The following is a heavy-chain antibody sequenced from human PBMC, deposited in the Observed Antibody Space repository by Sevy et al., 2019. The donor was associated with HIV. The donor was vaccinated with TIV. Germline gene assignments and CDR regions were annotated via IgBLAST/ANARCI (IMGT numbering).Heavy chain of an antibody. CDR1: GYTFTSYD. J-gene: IGHJ6*02. D-gene: IGHD3-3*01. CDR3: AGGHGFLEWSAYYYYYGMDV. V-gene: IGHV1-8*01. CDR2: MNPNSGNT. Sequence: ASVKVSCKASGYTFTSYDINWVRQATGQGLEWMGWMNPNSGNTGYAQKFQGRVTMTRNTSISTAYMELSSLRSEDTAVYYCAGGHGFLEWSAYYYYYGMDVWCQGTTVTVSS.